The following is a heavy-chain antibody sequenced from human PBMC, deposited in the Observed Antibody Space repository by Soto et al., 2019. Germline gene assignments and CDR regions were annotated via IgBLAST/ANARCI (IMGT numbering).Heavy chain of an antibody. CDR3: AKAPYYGSGSYPFVFDC. J-gene: IGHJ4*02. CDR1: GFTFSSYA. D-gene: IGHD3-10*01. CDR2: ISGSGGST. V-gene: IGHV3-23*01. Sequence: GGSLRLSCAASGFTFSSYAMSWVRQAPGKGLEWVSAISGSGGSTYYADSVKGRFTISRDNSKNTLYLQMNSLRAEDTAVYYCAKAPYYGSGSYPFVFDCWGQGTLVTVSS.